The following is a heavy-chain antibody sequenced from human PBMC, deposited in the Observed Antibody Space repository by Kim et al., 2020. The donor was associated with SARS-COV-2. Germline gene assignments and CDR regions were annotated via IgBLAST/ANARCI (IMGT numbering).Heavy chain of an antibody. Sequence: GGSLRLSCAASGFTFDDYAMHWVRRVPGKGLEWVSGISWKSGTIDYADFVKGRFTISRDDAKDILYLQMNNLTPEDTALYHCVKDMALAYCSAGSCYSFDSWGQGTTVTVSS. V-gene: IGHV3-9*01. J-gene: IGHJ4*02. CDR3: VKDMALAYCSAGSCYSFDS. D-gene: IGHD2-15*01. CDR1: GFTFDDYA. CDR2: ISWKSGTI.